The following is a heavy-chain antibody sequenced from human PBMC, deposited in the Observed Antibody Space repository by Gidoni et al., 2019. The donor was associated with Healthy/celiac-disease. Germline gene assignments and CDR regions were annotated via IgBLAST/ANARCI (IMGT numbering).Heavy chain of an antibody. D-gene: IGHD3-22*01. J-gene: IGHJ4*02. Sequence: QVQLVEAGGGVVQPGRSLRLSCAASGFTFSGYGMHWVRQAPGKWLEWVAVLSYAGSNKYYADSVKGRFTISRDNSKNTLYLQMNSLRAEDTAVYYCAKPLSIAMIVVALDYWGQGTLVTVSS. CDR3: AKPLSIAMIVVALDY. V-gene: IGHV3-30*18. CDR1: GFTFSGYG. CDR2: LSYAGSNK.